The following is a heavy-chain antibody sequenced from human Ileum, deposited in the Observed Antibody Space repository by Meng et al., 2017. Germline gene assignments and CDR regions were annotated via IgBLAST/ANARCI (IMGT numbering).Heavy chain of an antibody. CDR3: TTVSSSSLGY. V-gene: IGHV3-11*01. CDR2: INGSADIV. J-gene: IGHJ4*02. D-gene: IGHD6-6*01. CDR1: GFTFSDYH. Sequence: VESGGGLVKPGGALRLSCATAGFTFSDYHMAWMRQSPGKGLEWVSYINGSADIVAYADSVKGRFTISRDNAKNSVYLQMNSLRPEDTAVYYCTTVSSSSLGYWGQGTLVTVSS.